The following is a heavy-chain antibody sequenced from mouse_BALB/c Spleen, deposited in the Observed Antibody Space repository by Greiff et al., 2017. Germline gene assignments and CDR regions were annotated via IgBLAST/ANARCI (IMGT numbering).Heavy chain of an antibody. J-gene: IGHJ3*01. CDR1: GFSLTSYG. CDR2: IWSGGST. CDR3: ARNENPFHLAWFAY. V-gene: IGHV2-2*02. Sequence: VQLVESGPGLVQPSQSLSITCTVSGFSLTSYGVHWVRQSPGKGLEWLGVIWSGGSTDYNAAFISRLSISKDNSKSQVFFKMNSLQANDTAIYYCARNENPFHLAWFAYWGQGTLVTVSA.